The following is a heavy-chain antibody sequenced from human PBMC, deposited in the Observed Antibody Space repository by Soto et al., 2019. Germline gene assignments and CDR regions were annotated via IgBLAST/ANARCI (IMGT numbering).Heavy chain of an antibody. CDR1: GVSFNNNG. Sequence: QVQLVQSGAEVKKPGSSVKVSCKTSGVSFNNNGIGWVRQAPGHGLEWMGGVSPPFRTSNYARKFQGRISITADASTGTVNMELSRLTSEDTAQCYCEIVLYYGSVSYSPYGMDVWGQGTTVTVSS. J-gene: IGHJ6*02. CDR2: VSPPFRTS. CDR3: EIVLYYGSVSYSPYGMDV. V-gene: IGHV1-69*01. D-gene: IGHD3-10*01.